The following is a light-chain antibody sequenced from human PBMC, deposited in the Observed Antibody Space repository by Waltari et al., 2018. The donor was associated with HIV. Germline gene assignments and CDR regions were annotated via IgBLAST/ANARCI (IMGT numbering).Light chain of an antibody. J-gene: IGKJ5*01. CDR3: QQYNNWPLT. CDR2: GAS. CDR1: QSVSSN. Sequence: EIVMTQSPATLSVSPGERATLSCRASQSVSSNLAWYQQKPGQAPRLLIYGASTRATGIPARFSGSVSGTEFTLTSSSLQSEDFAVDYCQQYNNWPLTFGQGTRLEIK. V-gene: IGKV3-15*01.